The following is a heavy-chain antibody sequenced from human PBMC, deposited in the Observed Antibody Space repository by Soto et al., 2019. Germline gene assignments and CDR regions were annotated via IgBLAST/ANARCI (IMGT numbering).Heavy chain of an antibody. CDR3: ARPDTMSECMDV. J-gene: IGHJ6*02. V-gene: IGHV1-2*04. D-gene: IGHD3-10*02. CDR2: INPNSGGT. Sequence: ASVKVSCKASGYTFTGYYMHWVRQAPGQGLEWMGWINPNSGGTNYAQKYQGWVTMTRDTSISTAYMELSRLRSDDTAVYYCARPDTMSECMDVWGQGTTVTVSS. CDR1: GYTFTGYY.